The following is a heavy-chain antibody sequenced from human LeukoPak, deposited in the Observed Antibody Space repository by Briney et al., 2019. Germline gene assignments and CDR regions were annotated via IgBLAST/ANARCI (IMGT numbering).Heavy chain of an antibody. CDR1: GFTFSSYW. CDR2: INNDGRST. CDR3: ARVSPNTVTTLQYFDY. V-gene: IGHV3-74*01. D-gene: IGHD4-17*01. Sequence: GGSLRLSCAASGFTFSSYWMHWVRQAPGKGLVGVSRINNDGRSTNYADSAKGRFTISRDNAKNSLYLQMNSLRAEDTAVYYCARVSPNTVTTLQYFDYWGQGTLVAVSS. J-gene: IGHJ4*02.